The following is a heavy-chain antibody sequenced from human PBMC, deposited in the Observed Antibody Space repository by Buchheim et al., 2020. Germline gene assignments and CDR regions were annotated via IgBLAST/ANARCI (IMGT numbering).Heavy chain of an antibody. CDR2: VYYSGTTNSGST. V-gene: IGHV4-59*01. CDR1: GGSISNYY. CDR3: AGGPLAVAGNYYYYYGMDV. J-gene: IGHJ6*02. Sequence: QVQLQESGPGLVKPSETLSLTCTVSGGSISNYYWSWIRQPPGKGLEWIGYVYYSGTTNSGSTNYNPSLKTPVTISVDTPRNQFSLKLNSVTAADTAVYCCAGGPLAVAGNYYYYYGMDVWGQGTT. D-gene: IGHD6-19*01.